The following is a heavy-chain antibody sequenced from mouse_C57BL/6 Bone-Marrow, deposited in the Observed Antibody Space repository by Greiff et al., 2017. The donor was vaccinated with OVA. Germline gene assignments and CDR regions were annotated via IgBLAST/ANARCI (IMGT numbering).Heavy chain of an antibody. CDR1: GYTFTSYW. Sequence: QVQLQQPGAELVRPGSSVKLSCKASGYTFTSYWMHWVKQRPIQGLEWIGNIDPSDSETHYNQKFKDKATLTVDKSSSTAYIQLSSLTSEESAVYYCARSDGNYERVAYWGQGTLVTVSA. CDR2: IDPSDSET. V-gene: IGHV1-52*01. CDR3: ARSDGNYERVAY. D-gene: IGHD2-1*01. J-gene: IGHJ3*01.